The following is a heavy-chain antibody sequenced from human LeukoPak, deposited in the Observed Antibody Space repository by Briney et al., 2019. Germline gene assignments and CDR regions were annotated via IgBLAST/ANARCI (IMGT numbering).Heavy chain of an antibody. CDR3: ARDQRPYCGGECYCAIDL. D-gene: IGHD2-21*01. V-gene: IGHV3-48*01. CDR1: GFTFSSHS. J-gene: IGHJ3*01. Sequence: GGSLRLSCEASGFTFSSHSMTWVRQAPGKTLEWISYIYHTGSPAHYADSVRGRFTIYSDNAKNSLYLQMNSLTVEDTAVYYCARDQRPYCGGECYCAIDLWGRGTLVTVSS. CDR2: IYHTGSPA.